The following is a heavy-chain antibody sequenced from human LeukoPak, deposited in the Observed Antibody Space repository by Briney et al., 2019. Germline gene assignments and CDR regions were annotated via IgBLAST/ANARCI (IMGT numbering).Heavy chain of an antibody. CDR3: ARATTVTTWLDV. J-gene: IGHJ6*04. V-gene: IGHV3-30*02. CDR1: GFTFSNYG. Sequence: GGSLRLSCAASGFTFSNYGMHWVRQAPGKGLEWVAFIRYDGTNKYYADSVKGRFTISRDNAKNTLYLQMNSLRAEDTAVYYCARATTVTTWLDVWGKGTTVTISS. CDR2: IRYDGTNK. D-gene: IGHD4-17*01.